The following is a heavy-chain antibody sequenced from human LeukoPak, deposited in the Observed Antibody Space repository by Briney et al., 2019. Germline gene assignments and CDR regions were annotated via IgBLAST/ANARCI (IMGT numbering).Heavy chain of an antibody. V-gene: IGHV3-23*01. CDR3: AKRQGYSFGC. CDR2: VSGSGGDT. D-gene: IGHD5-18*01. J-gene: IGHJ4*02. CDR1: GFTFTTYA. Sequence: GGSLRLSCAASGFTFTTYAMSWVRQAPGKGLEWVSSVSGSGGDTSYADSVKGRFTISRDNSKNTLYLQMNSLRADDTAVYYCAKRQGYSFGCWGQGTLVTVSS.